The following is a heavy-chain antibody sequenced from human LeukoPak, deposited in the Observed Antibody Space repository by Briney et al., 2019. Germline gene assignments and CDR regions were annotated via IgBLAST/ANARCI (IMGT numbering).Heavy chain of an antibody. D-gene: IGHD2-21*01. CDR3: ARAPVTSCRGAYCYPFDY. J-gene: IGHJ4*02. CDR2: ISVSGNT. CDR1: GFTLSSYA. Sequence: GSPRLSCAASGFTLSSYAMSWVRQGPGKGLEWVSAISVSGNTYHADSVKGRFTISRDSSKNTLYLQMNSLRAEDAAVYYCARAPVTSCRGAYCYPFDYWGQGTLVTVSS. V-gene: IGHV3-23*01.